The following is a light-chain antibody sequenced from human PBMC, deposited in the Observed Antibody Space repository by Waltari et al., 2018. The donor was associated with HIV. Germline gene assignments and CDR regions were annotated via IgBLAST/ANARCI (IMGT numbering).Light chain of an antibody. CDR2: GNS. V-gene: IGLV1-40*01. Sequence: QSVLTQPPSVSGAPGQRVTISCTGSSSNIGAGYHVHWYQQLPGTAPKLLIYGNSNRPSGVPDRFSGSKSGTSASLAITGLQAEDEADYHCQSHDSSLSVYVFGTGTKVTVL. J-gene: IGLJ1*01. CDR1: SSNIGAGYH. CDR3: QSHDSSLSVYV.